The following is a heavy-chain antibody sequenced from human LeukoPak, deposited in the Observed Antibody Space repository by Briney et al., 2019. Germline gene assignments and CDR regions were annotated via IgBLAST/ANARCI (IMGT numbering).Heavy chain of an antibody. J-gene: IGHJ4*02. CDR2: ISSSSTI. CDR3: ARRREYCSGGSCYFDY. V-gene: IGHV3-48*01. Sequence: PGGSLRLSCAASGFTFSSYSMNWVRQAPGKGLEWVSYISSSSTIYYADSVKGRFTISRDNAKNSLYLQMNSLRAEDTAVYYCARRREYCSGGSCYFDYWGQGTLVTVSS. CDR1: GFTFSSYS. D-gene: IGHD2-15*01.